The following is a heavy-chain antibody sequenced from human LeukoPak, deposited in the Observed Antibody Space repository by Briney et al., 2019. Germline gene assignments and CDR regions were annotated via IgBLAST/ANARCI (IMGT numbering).Heavy chain of an antibody. Sequence: GGSLRLSCAASGFTITTYWMTWVRQAPGKGLGWVAKIKEDGSEKSYVDSVKGRFTISRDNARNSLHLQMNSLRAEDTAVYFCARLQMDTGYRPFDIWGQGRMVTVSS. V-gene: IGHV3-7*01. J-gene: IGHJ3*02. D-gene: IGHD5-24*01. CDR2: IKEDGSEK. CDR1: GFTITTYW. CDR3: ARLQMDTGYRPFDI.